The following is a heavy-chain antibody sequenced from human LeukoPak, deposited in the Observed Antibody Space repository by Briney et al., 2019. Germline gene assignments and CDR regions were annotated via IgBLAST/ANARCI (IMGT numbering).Heavy chain of an antibody. D-gene: IGHD4-17*01. CDR2: IRAGGSPT. V-gene: IGHV3-23*01. CDR3: ARPPNGDYVGAFDF. Sequence: PGGSLRLSCAVSGFTFSRYALWWVRQAPGKGLEWVSVIRAGGSPTLYADSVKGRFTVSRDNSRDTLFLQMNSLRVEDTAVYYCARPPNGDYVGAFDFWGQGTMVSVFS. J-gene: IGHJ3*01. CDR1: GFTFSRYA.